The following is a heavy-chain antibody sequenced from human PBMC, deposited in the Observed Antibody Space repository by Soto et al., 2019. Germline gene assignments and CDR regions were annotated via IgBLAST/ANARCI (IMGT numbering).Heavy chain of an antibody. J-gene: IGHJ5*02. CDR2: INHSGST. Sequence: QVQLQQWGAGLLKPSETLSLTCAVYGGSFSGYYWSWIRQPPGKGLEWIGEINHSGSTNYNSSLKSRVTISVDTSKNQFSLKLSSVTAADTAVYYCARGRSRGGSQGFDPWGQGTLVTVSS. CDR1: GGSFSGYY. CDR3: ARGRSRGGSQGFDP. D-gene: IGHD1-26*01. V-gene: IGHV4-34*01.